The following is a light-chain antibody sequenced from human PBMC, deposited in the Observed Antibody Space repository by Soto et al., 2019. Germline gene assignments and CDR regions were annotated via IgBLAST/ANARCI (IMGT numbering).Light chain of an antibody. CDR3: SSYTTSSTRV. V-gene: IGLV2-14*01. CDR1: SSDIGIYKY. J-gene: IGLJ1*01. CDR2: EVT. Sequence: QSALTQPASVSGSPGQSIAISCPGSSSDIGIYKYVSWYQQHPGKVPKLIIYEVTNRPSGVSNRFSGSKSGNTASLTISGLQAEDEADYYCSSYTTSSTRVFGPGTKVTVL.